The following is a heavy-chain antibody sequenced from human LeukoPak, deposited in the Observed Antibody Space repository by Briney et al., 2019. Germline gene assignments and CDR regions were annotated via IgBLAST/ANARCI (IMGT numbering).Heavy chain of an antibody. CDR2: IYYSGTT. V-gene: IGHV4-39*07. CDR3: ARAGYSYGTGYYFDY. Sequence: SETLSLTCTVSGGSIISSSYNWGWIRQPPGKGLEWIGTIYYSGTTYYNPSLKSRVTISVDTSKKQFSLKVTSVTAADTAVYYCARAGYSYGTGYYFDYWGQGTLVTVSS. D-gene: IGHD5-18*01. CDR1: GGSIISSSYN. J-gene: IGHJ4*02.